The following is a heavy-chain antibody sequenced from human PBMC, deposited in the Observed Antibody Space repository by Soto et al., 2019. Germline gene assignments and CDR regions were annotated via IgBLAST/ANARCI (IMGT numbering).Heavy chain of an antibody. CDR3: AKDSLRYCSGGSCYSDY. V-gene: IGHV3-30*18. D-gene: IGHD2-15*01. CDR1: GFTFSSYG. CDR2: ISYDGSNK. J-gene: IGHJ4*02. Sequence: QVQLVESGGGVVQPGRSLRLSCAASGFTFSSYGMRWVRQAPGKGLEWVAVISYDGSNKYYADSVKGRFTISRDNSKNTLYLQMNILRAEDKAVYYCAKDSLRYCSGGSCYSDYWGQGTLVTVSS.